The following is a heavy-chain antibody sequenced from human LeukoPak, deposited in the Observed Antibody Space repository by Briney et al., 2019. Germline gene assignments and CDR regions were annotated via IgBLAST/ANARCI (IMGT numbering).Heavy chain of an antibody. V-gene: IGHV3-21*01. CDR2: ISSSSSYI. J-gene: IGHJ3*02. D-gene: IGHD3-16*02. CDR1: GFTFSSYS. CDR3: ARDIERAFDI. Sequence: GGSLRLSCAASGFTFSSYSMNWVRQAPGKGLEWVSSISSSSSYIYYADSVKGRLTISRDNAKNSLYLQMNSLRAEDTAVYYCARDIERAFDIWGQGTMVTVPS.